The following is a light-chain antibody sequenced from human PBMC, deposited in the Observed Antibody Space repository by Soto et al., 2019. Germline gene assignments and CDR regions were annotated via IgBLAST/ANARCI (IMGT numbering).Light chain of an antibody. V-gene: IGKV3-15*01. CDR2: AAS. J-gene: IGKJ1*01. CDR1: QSVSSY. CDR3: QQYYRAPCT. Sequence: VMTHSPASLSASVGDRATISCRASQSVSSYLAWYQQKPGQAPRLLISAASTRATGIPARFSGSGSGTDFTLTISSLQPEDFATYYCQQYYRAPCTFGQGTKVEIK.